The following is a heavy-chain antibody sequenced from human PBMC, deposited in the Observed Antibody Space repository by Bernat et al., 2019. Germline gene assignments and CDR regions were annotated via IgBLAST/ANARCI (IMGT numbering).Heavy chain of an antibody. CDR3: ASCGDYFPRTKWFAP. D-gene: IGHD2-21*02. Sequence: QVQLVQSGAEVKKPGASVKVSCKASGYTFTGYYMHWVRQAPGQGLEWMGWINPNSGGTNYAQKFQGWVTMPRDTSMRTGSMGLGRLSSDARAADSRASCGDYFPRTKWFAPWGQGTLVTVSS. J-gene: IGHJ5*02. CDR2: INPNSGGT. CDR1: GYTFTGYY. V-gene: IGHV1-2*04.